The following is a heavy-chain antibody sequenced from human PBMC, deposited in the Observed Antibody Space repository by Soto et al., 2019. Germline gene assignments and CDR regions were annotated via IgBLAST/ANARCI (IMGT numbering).Heavy chain of an antibody. Sequence: SETLSLTCTVSGGSISSSSYYWGWIRQPPGKGLEWIGSIYYSGSTYYNPSLKSRVTISVDTSKNQFSLKLSSVTAADTAVYYCARYDFWPNVYYYYGMDVWGQGTTVTVSS. D-gene: IGHD3-3*01. J-gene: IGHJ6*02. CDR2: IYYSGST. CDR3: ARYDFWPNVYYYYGMDV. CDR1: GGSISSSSYY. V-gene: IGHV4-39*01.